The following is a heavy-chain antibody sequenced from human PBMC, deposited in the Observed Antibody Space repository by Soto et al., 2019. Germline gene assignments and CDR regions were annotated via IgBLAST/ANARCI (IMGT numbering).Heavy chain of an antibody. J-gene: IGHJ4*02. D-gene: IGHD3-3*01. V-gene: IGHV5-51*01. CDR1: GYSFTRYW. CDR2: IYPGDSDT. Sequence: EESLKISCKGSGYSFTRYWIGWVRELPAKGLEWMGIIYPGDSDTRYSPSFQGQVTISADKSISTAYLQWSSLKASDTAMYYCASSRDFWSGYPAFDYWGQGTLVTVSS. CDR3: ASSRDFWSGYPAFDY.